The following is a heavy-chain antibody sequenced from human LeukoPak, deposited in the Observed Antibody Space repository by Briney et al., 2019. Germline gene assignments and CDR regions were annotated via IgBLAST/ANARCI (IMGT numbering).Heavy chain of an antibody. CDR3: AKVRFGQLNYPFDY. CDR2: IGSGSKII. Sequence: GGSLRLSCAASGFTFKSYSMNWLRQAPGKGPEWVSYIGSGSKIIYYADSVKGRFTISRDNSKNTLYLQMNSLRAEDTAIYYCAKVRFGQLNYPFDYWGQGTLVTVSS. D-gene: IGHD3-10*01. V-gene: IGHV3-48*01. J-gene: IGHJ4*02. CDR1: GFTFKSYS.